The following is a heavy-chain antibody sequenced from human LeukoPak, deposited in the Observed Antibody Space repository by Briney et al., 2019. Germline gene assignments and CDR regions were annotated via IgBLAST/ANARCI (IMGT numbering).Heavy chain of an antibody. CDR2: INPSGGST. CDR1: GYSFTTYY. J-gene: IGHJ4*02. CDR3: ARGGMGIQLWPFDY. D-gene: IGHD5-18*01. Sequence: ASVKVSFKASGYSFTTYYMHWVRQAPGQGLEWMGIINPSGGSTTYAQKFQGRVTMTRDTSTSTAYLELSTLISDDTAVYYCARGGMGIQLWPFDYWGQGTLVTVSS. V-gene: IGHV1-46*01.